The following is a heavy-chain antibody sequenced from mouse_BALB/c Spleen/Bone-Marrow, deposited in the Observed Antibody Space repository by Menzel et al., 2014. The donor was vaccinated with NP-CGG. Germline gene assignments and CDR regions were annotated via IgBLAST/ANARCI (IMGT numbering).Heavy chain of an antibody. CDR1: GFTFSSFG. CDR2: ISSGSSTI. Sequence: EVKLVESGGGLVQPGGSRKLSCAASGFTFSSFGMHWVRQAPEKGLEWVAYISSGSSTIYCADTVKGRFTISRDNPKNTLFLQMTSLRSEDTAMYYCASLTYYAMDYWGQGTSVTVSS. CDR3: ASLTYYAMDY. J-gene: IGHJ4*01. V-gene: IGHV5-17*02.